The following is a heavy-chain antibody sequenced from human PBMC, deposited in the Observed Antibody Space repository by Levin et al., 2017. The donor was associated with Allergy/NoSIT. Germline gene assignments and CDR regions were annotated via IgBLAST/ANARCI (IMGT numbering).Heavy chain of an antibody. CDR1: GYTLSNYD. D-gene: IGHD1-1*01. J-gene: IGHJ4*02. V-gene: IGHV1-18*01. CDR3: ARGRHGIYFFDY. Sequence: ASVKVSCKASGYTLSNYDVIWVRQAPGQGLEWMGWISVYNGKTKYAQSLQGRVTMTTDTSTNTAYMDLRRLIYDDTAMYYCARGRHGIYFFDYWGQGTLVTVSS. CDR2: ISVYNGKT.